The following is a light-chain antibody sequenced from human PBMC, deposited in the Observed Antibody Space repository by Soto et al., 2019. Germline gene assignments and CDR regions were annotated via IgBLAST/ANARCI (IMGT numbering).Light chain of an antibody. CDR3: QQYGSSPLT. CDR2: GTS. V-gene: IGKV3-20*01. J-gene: IGKJ4*01. Sequence: EIVLTQSPGTLSLSPGERATLSCRASQSVTGTFLAWYQQIPGRAPRLLIYGTSIRATGIPDRFSGSGSGTDFTLTISRLEPEDFAVYYCQQYGSSPLTFGGGTKIEIK. CDR1: QSVTGTF.